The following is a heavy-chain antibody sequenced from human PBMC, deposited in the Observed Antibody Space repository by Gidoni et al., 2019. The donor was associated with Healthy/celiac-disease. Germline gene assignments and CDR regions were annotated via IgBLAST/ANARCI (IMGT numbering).Heavy chain of an antibody. Sequence: QVQLVESGGGLVKPGGSLRLSCAASGFTFSDYYMSWIRQAPGKGLEWVSYISSSGSTIYYADSVKGRFTISRDNAKNSLYLQMNSLRAEDTAVYYCEVCTSCYALGDYYYYGMDVWGQGTTVTVSS. CDR1: GFTFSDYY. J-gene: IGHJ6*02. CDR2: ISSSGSTI. CDR3: EVCTSCYALGDYYYYGMDV. D-gene: IGHD2-2*01. V-gene: IGHV3-11*01.